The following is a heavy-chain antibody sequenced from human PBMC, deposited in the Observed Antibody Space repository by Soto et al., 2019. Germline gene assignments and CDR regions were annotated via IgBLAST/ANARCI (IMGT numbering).Heavy chain of an antibody. J-gene: IGHJ3*02. CDR1: GFTFSDYY. CDR3: ASGQQIRMADI. CDR2: ISGNSLDT. Sequence: QVQLVESGGGLVKPGGSLRLSCAASGFTFSDYYASWIRQAPGKGLEWVSYISGNSLDTNYAGPVKGRFTISRDNADNSLHLQMNSLRVEDTAMYYCASGQQIRMADIWGQGTMVTVSS. D-gene: IGHD6-13*01. V-gene: IGHV3-11*05.